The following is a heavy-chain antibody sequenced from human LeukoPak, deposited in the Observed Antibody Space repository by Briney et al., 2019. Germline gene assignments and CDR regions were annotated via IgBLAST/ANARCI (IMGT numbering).Heavy chain of an antibody. CDR2: INPRGGST. CDR3: ARVGSAAATADY. CDR1: GYTFTTYY. V-gene: IGHV1-46*01. Sequence: ASVKDSCKASGYTFTTYYMHWMRQAPGQGPEWMGIINPRGGSTDYARKFQGRITMTSDTSTSTVYMELHSLTLDDTAVYFCARVGSAAATADYWGQGTLVTVSS. J-gene: IGHJ4*02. D-gene: IGHD6-25*01.